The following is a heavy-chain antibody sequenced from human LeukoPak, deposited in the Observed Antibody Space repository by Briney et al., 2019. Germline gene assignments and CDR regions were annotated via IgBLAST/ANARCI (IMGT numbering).Heavy chain of an antibody. V-gene: IGHV1-8*01. D-gene: IGHD4-17*01. CDR3: ARGLSSYGDYGRSAFDI. CDR1: GYTFTSYD. J-gene: IGHJ3*02. CDR2: MNPNSGNT. Sequence: ASVKVSCKASGYTFTSYDINWVRQATGQGLEWMGWMNPNSGNTGYAQKFQGRVTMTRNTSISTAYMELSSLRSEDTAVYYCARGLSSYGDYGRSAFDIWGQGTMVTVSS.